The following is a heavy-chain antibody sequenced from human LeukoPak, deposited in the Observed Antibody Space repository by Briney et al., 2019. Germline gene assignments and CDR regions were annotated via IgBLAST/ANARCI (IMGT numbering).Heavy chain of an antibody. J-gene: IGHJ4*02. D-gene: IGHD5-18*01. CDR3: ARVLDTAGMSY. CDR2: IWHDGSRT. Sequence: GGSLRLSCTAAGFTFSSSAMHWVRQTPGKGLEWVSIIWHDGSRTYYADSVKGRFIITRDNSKNTLYLQMNSLRAEDTAVYYCARVLDTAGMSYWGQGTLVTVSS. V-gene: IGHV3-33*01. CDR1: GFTFSSSA.